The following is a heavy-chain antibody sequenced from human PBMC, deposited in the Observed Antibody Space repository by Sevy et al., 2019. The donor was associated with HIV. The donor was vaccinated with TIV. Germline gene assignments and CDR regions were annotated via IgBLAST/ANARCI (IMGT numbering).Heavy chain of an antibody. V-gene: IGHV3-30-3*01. Sequence: GGSLRLSCAASGFTFSSYAMHWVRQAPGKGLEWVAVISYDGSNKYYADSVKGRFTISRDNSKNTLYLQMNSLRAEDKAVYYCARDYNTTGYSSGWFLSHYYYGMDVWGQGTTVTVSS. CDR1: GFTFSSYA. D-gene: IGHD6-19*01. J-gene: IGHJ6*02. CDR2: ISYDGSNK. CDR3: ARDYNTTGYSSGWFLSHYYYGMDV.